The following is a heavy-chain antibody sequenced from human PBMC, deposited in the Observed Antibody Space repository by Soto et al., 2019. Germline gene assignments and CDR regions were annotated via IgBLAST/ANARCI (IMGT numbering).Heavy chain of an antibody. V-gene: IGHV4-59*01. J-gene: IGHJ4*02. CDR3: AHKGPEDWPLDY. D-gene: IGHD3-9*01. Sequence: SETLSLTCTVSGGSISSYYWSWIRQPPGKGLEWIGYIYYSGSTNYNPSPKSRLTITKDTSKNQVVLTMTNMDPMDTGTYYCAHKGPEDWPLDYWGQGTLVTVSS. CDR2: IYYSGST. CDR1: GGSISSYY.